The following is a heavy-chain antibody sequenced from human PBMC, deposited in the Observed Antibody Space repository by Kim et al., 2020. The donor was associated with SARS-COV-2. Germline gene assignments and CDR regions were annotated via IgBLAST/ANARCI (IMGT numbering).Heavy chain of an antibody. V-gene: IGHV3-7*01. J-gene: IGHJ4*02. CDR3: ARGGYSNFDF. CDR2: K. Sequence: KNFGESVKGRFTISRDNGKNALYLRMNSLRVDDTAVYYCARGGYSNFDFWGQGTLVTVSS. D-gene: IGHD2-15*01.